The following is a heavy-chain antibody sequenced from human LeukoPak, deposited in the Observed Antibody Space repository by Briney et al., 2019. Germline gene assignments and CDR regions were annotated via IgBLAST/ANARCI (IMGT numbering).Heavy chain of an antibody. CDR2: IYYSGST. Sequence: NPSQTLSLTCTVSGGSISSYYWSWIRQPPGKGLEWIGYIYYSGSTNYNPSLKSRVTISVDTSKNQFSLKLSSVTAADTAVYYCARGSSSWFTFDPWGQGTLVTVSS. CDR3: ARGSSSWFTFDP. D-gene: IGHD6-13*01. J-gene: IGHJ5*02. V-gene: IGHV4-59*01. CDR1: GGSISSYY.